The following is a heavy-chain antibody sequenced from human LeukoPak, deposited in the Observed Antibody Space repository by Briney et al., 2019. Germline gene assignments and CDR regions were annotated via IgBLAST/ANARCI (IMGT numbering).Heavy chain of an antibody. J-gene: IGHJ4*02. D-gene: IGHD6-13*01. CDR2: IYSGGST. CDR1: GFTFSSYD. V-gene: IGHV3-66*01. Sequence: GGSLRLSCAASGFTFSSYDMSWVRQAPGKGLEWVSVIYSGGSTYYADSVKGRFTISRDNSKNTLYLQMNSLRAEDTAVYYCARTVGIAAAAHGFDYWGQGTLVTVSS. CDR3: ARTVGIAAAAHGFDY.